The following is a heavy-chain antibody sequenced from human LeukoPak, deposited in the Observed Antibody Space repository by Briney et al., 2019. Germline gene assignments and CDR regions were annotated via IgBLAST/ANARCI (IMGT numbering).Heavy chain of an antibody. V-gene: IGHV3-30*04. Sequence: PGGSLRLSGAASGFTFSSYAMHWVRQAPGKGLVGVAVISYDGSNKYYADSVKGRFTISRDNSKNSLYLQMNSLRAEDTAVYYCAREGVYYEFDYWGQGTLVTVSS. D-gene: IGHD3-22*01. CDR1: GFTFSSYA. CDR3: AREGVYYEFDY. CDR2: ISYDGSNK. J-gene: IGHJ4*02.